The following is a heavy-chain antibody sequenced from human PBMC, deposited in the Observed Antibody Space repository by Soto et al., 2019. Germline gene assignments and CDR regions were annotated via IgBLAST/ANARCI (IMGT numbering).Heavy chain of an antibody. J-gene: IGHJ6*03. CDR1: GFTFDDYA. V-gene: IGHV3-9*01. Sequence: EVQLVESGGGLVQPGRSLRLSCAASGFTFDDYAMHWVRQAPGKGLEWVSGISWNSGSIGYADSVKGRFTISRDNAKNSLYLQMNSLRAEDAALYYCAKSDGSGSYIPYYYYMDVWGKGTTVTVSS. CDR3: AKSDGSGSYIPYYYYMDV. D-gene: IGHD3-10*01. CDR2: ISWNSGSI.